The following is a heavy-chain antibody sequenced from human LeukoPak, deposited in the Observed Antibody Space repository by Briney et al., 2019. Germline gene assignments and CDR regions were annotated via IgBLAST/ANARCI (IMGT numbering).Heavy chain of an antibody. Sequence: ASVKVSCKASGGTFSSYAISWVRQAPGQGLEWMGRIIPILGTANYAQKFQGRVTITADKSTSTAYMELSSLRSEDTAVYYCAREQRDCSSTSCYSHFDYWGQGTLVTVSS. D-gene: IGHD2-2*01. J-gene: IGHJ4*02. CDR2: IIPILGTA. CDR3: AREQRDCSSTSCYSHFDY. CDR1: GGTFSSYA. V-gene: IGHV1-69*04.